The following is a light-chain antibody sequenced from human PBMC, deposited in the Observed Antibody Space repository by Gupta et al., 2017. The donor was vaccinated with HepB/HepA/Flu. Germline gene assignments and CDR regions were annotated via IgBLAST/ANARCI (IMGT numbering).Light chain of an antibody. J-gene: IGKJ3*01. CDR1: QSFSAY. CDR2: DTS. Sequence: EIVLTQSPATLVLSPGERATLSCRASQSFSAYLAWYQQKPGQAPRLLIYDTSKRATGIPARFSGSGSGTDFTLTINSLEPEDFAVYYCQQRILGPPGFTFGHGTTVEI. V-gene: IGKV3-11*01. CDR3: QQRILGPPGFT.